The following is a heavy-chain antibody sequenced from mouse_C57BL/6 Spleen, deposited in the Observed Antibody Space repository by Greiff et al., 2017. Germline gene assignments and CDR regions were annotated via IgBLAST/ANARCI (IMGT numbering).Heavy chain of an antibody. Sequence: VQLQQPGAELVKPGASVKLSCKASGYTFTSYWMHWVKQRPGQGLEWIGMIHPNSGSTNYNEKFKSKATLTVDKSSSTAYMQLSSLTSEDSAVYYCARQRGITTVVGMDYWGQGTSVTVSS. CDR2: IHPNSGST. CDR1: GYTFTSYW. D-gene: IGHD1-1*01. CDR3: ARQRGITTVVGMDY. J-gene: IGHJ4*01. V-gene: IGHV1-64*01.